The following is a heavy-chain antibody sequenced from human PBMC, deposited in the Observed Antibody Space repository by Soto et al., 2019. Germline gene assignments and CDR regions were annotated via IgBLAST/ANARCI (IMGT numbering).Heavy chain of an antibody. V-gene: IGHV1-24*01. CDR1: GYTLTELS. D-gene: IGHD4-4*01. J-gene: IGHJ6*02. Sequence: VASVKVSCKVSGYTLTELSMHWVRQAPGKGLEWMGGFDPEDGETIYAQKFQGRVTMTEDTSTDTAYMELSSLRSEDTAVYYCATGWHSNYRPNYYGMDVWGQGTTVNVSS. CDR3: ATGWHSNYRPNYYGMDV. CDR2: FDPEDGET.